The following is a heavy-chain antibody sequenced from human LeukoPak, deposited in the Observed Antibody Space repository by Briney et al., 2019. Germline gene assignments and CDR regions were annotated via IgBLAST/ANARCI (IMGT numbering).Heavy chain of an antibody. CDR3: AKEPASGSCFDY. D-gene: IGHD3-10*01. CDR1: GYTFNSYA. Sequence: GGSLRLSCTASGYTFNSYAMSWVRQAPGKGLDWVSGISGSGTSTYYADSVKGRFTISRDNSKNTLHLQMNSLRAEDTALYYCAKEPASGSCFDYWGQGTLVTVSS. V-gene: IGHV3-23*01. J-gene: IGHJ4*02. CDR2: ISGSGTST.